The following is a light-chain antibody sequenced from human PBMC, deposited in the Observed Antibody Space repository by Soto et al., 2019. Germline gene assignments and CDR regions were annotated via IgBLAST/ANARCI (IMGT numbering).Light chain of an antibody. CDR1: QNIRSS. CDR3: QQYDIWPAYT. Sequence: EVVMTQSPASLSASPGERVTLSCRASQNIRSSLAWYQQRPGQAPRLLIYDASTSATGVPRVFSGGGSGPELTVTISSLQSEDFAIYYCQQYDIWPAYTVGPGTKVEF. J-gene: IGKJ2*01. V-gene: IGKV3-15*01. CDR2: DAS.